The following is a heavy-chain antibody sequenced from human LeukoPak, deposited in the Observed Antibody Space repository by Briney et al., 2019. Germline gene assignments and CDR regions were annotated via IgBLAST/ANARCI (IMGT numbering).Heavy chain of an antibody. CDR1: GGSLSSYY. V-gene: IGHV4-4*07. J-gene: IGHJ4*02. CDR2: IYTRGST. D-gene: IGHD2-2*01. Sequence: PSETLSLTCTVSGGSLSSYYWSWIRQPAGRGLEWNGRIYTRGSTNYNPSLKGRVTMSVDTSKNQFSLKLSSVTAADTAVYYCARDRDSVVPAATLDYWGQGTLVTVSS. CDR3: ARDRDSVVPAATLDY.